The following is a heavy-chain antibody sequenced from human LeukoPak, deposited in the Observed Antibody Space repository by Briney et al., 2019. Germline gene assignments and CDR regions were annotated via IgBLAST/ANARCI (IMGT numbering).Heavy chain of an antibody. CDR1: GYRVSSYW. CDR2: IYPGDSDI. V-gene: IGHV5-51*01. D-gene: IGHD3-22*01. CDR3: ARDYDSSEDAFDI. Sequence: PGESLKISCKGSGYRVSSYWIGWVRQMPGKGLEWMGIIYPGDSDIRYSPSFQGQVTISADKSISTAYLQWSSLKASDTAMYYCARDYDSSEDAFDIWGQGTMVTVSS. J-gene: IGHJ3*02.